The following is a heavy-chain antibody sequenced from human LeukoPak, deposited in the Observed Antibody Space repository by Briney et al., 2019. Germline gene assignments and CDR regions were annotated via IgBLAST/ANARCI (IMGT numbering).Heavy chain of an antibody. V-gene: IGHV3-43*02. CDR3: AKGQDSSGYRSLDY. J-gene: IGHJ4*02. CDR1: GFTIDGYA. CDR2: ISADAGRK. D-gene: IGHD3-22*01. Sequence: GGSLRLSCAASGFTIDGYAMHWVRQTPGKSLEWVTLISADAGRKYYADSVKGRFTIYRDNSKNSLFLQMNSLRTEDTALYYCAKGQDSSGYRSLDYWGQGTLLTVSS.